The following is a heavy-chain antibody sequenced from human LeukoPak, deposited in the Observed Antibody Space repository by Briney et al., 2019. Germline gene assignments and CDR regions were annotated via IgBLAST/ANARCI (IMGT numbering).Heavy chain of an antibody. D-gene: IGHD5-12*01. V-gene: IGHV3-48*04. J-gene: IGHJ5*01. Sequence: GGSLRLSCAASGFTFSSYSMNWVRQAPGKGLEWVSYISSTATVYYADFLKGRFTISRDNAKNSLYLQMNSLRAEDTAVYYCARVGSHRNSGYDSWGQGTLVTVSS. CDR2: ISSTATV. CDR3: ARVGSHRNSGYDS. CDR1: GFTFSSYS.